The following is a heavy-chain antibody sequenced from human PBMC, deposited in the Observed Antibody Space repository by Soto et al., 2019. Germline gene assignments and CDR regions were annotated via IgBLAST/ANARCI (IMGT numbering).Heavy chain of an antibody. J-gene: IGHJ3*02. V-gene: IGHV3-30-3*01. CDR3: ARDEEGYGAFDI. Sequence: GGSLRLSCAASGFTFSSYAMHWVRQAPGKGLEWVAVISYDGSNKYYADSVKGRFTISRDNSKNTLYLQMNSLRAEDTAVYYCARDEEGYGAFDIWGQGTMVTVSS. CDR2: ISYDGSNK. D-gene: IGHD2-15*01. CDR1: GFTFSSYA.